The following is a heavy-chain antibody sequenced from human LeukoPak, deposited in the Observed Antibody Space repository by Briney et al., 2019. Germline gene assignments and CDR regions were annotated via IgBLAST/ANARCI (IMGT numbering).Heavy chain of an antibody. J-gene: IGHJ4*02. CDR2: INHSGST. CDR1: GGSISSSSYY. V-gene: IGHV4-39*07. CDR3: ARGPRGLRIYYFDY. Sequence: SETLSLTCTVSGGSISSSSYYWSWIRQPPGKGLEWIGEINHSGSTNYNPSLKSRVTISVDTSKNQFSLKLSSVTAADTAVYYCARGPRGLRIYYFDYWGQGTLVTVSS. D-gene: IGHD4-17*01.